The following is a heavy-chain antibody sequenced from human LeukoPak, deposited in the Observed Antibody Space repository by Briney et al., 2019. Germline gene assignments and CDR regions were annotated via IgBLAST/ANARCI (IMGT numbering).Heavy chain of an antibody. CDR2: IWYDGSNK. D-gene: IGHD6-6*01. Sequence: GGSLRLSCAASGFTFSSYGMHWVRQAPGKGLEWVAVIWYDGSNKYYADSVRDRFTISRDNSRNTLYLQMNSLRPDDTAVYYCAREPTYRSSLDFWGQGTLVTVSS. J-gene: IGHJ4*02. CDR3: AREPTYRSSLDF. V-gene: IGHV3-33*01. CDR1: GFTFSSYG.